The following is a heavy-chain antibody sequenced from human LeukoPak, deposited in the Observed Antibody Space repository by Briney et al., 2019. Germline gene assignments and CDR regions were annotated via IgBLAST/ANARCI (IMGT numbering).Heavy chain of an antibody. V-gene: IGHV3-23*01. CDR3: AELGITMIGGV. J-gene: IGHJ6*04. CDR1: GFTFSSYA. CDR2: ISGSGGST. D-gene: IGHD3-10*02. Sequence: PGGSLRLSYAASGFTFSSYAMSWVRQAPGKGLEWVSAISGSGGSTYYADSVKGRFTISRDNAKNSLYLQMNSLRAEDTAVYYCAELGITMIGGVWGKGTTVTISS.